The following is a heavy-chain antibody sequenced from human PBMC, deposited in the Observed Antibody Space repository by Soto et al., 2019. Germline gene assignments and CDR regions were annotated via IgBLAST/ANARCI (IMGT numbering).Heavy chain of an antibody. CDR1: GFTFSSYA. Sequence: DVQLLESGGGLVQPEGSLRLSCAASGFTFSSYAMGWVRQGPGKGLEWVAVVSIGGGTHYADSVRGRFTISRDNSKNTLSLQMNSLTAEDTAVYFCAKRRGAGGHFDYWGQGALVTVSS. D-gene: IGHD2-15*01. CDR2: VSIGGGT. V-gene: IGHV3-23*01. CDR3: AKRRGAGGHFDY. J-gene: IGHJ4*02.